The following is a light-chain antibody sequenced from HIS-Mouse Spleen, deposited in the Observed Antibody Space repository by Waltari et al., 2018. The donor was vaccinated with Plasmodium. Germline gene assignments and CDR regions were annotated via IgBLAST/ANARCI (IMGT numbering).Light chain of an antibody. V-gene: IGKV3-15*01. CDR1: QSVSSN. CDR3: QQYNNWSFT. J-gene: IGKJ3*01. CDR2: GAS. Sequence: EILMTHSPAPLSLSPGERATLSCRASQSVSSNLAWYQQKPGQAPRLLIYGASTRATGIPARFSGSGSGTEFTLTISSLQSEDFAVYYCQQYNNWSFTFGPGTKVDIK.